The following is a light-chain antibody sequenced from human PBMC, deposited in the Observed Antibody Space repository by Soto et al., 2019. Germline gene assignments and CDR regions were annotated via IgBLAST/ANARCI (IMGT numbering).Light chain of an antibody. CDR3: QQYGTSQYT. V-gene: IGKV3-20*01. J-gene: IGKJ2*01. CDR2: GAS. Sequence: EIVLTQSPGTLSLSPGERATLSCRASQSVNNNFLAWYQQKPGQAPRILIYGASSRATGIPDRFSGSGSGTDFTLTISRLEPEDFALYYCQQYGTSQYTFGQGTKLEIK. CDR1: QSVNNNF.